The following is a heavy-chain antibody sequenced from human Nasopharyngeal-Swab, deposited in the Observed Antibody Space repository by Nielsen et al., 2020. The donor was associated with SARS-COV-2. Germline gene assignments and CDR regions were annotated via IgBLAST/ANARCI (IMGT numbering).Heavy chain of an antibody. J-gene: IGHJ4*02. V-gene: IGHV1-8*01. Sequence: ASVKVSCKASGYTFTSSDITWLRQATGQGLEWMGWMNPNSGNTGYAQKFKGRVTMTRNTSISTGYMELSGLRFEDTAVYYCASGGTAYWGQGTLVTVSS. CDR3: ASGGTAY. CDR1: GYTFTSSD. D-gene: IGHD1-1*01. CDR2: MNPNSGNT.